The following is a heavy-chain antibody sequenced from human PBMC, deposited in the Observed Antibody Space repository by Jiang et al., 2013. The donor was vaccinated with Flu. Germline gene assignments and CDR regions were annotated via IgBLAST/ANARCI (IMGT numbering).Heavy chain of an antibody. CDR1: GYTFTSYG. CDR3: ARDPRLVGATIPRYYYGMDV. CDR2: ISAYNGNT. Sequence: GAEVKKPGASVKVSCKASGYTFTSYGISWVRQAPGQGLEWMGWISAYNGNTNYAQKLQGRVTMTTDTSTSTAYMELRSLRSDDTAVYYCARDPRLVGATIPRYYYGMDVWGQGTTVTVSS. J-gene: IGHJ6*02. D-gene: IGHD1-26*01. V-gene: IGHV1-18*04.